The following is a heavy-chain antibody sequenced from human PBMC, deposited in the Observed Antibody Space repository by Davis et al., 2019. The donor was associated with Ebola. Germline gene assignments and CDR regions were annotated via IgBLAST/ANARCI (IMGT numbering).Heavy chain of an antibody. CDR3: ANHELRLVEI. D-gene: IGHD1-26*01. CDR2: IIPIFGTP. Sequence: AASVKVSCKASGGSLSTYAISWVRQAPGQGLEWMGEIIPIFGTPNYAQKFQGRVTITADGSTSTAYMELSSLRSEDTAVYYCANHELRLVEIWGQGTKVAVSS. CDR1: GGSLSTYA. V-gene: IGHV1-69*13. J-gene: IGHJ3*02.